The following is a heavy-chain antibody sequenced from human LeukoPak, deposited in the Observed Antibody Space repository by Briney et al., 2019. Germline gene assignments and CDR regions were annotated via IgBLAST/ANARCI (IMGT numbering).Heavy chain of an antibody. V-gene: IGHV3-48*03. D-gene: IGHD2/OR15-2a*01. CDR1: SFSFSDFD. Sequence: PGGSLRLSCTTSSFSFSDFDMNWVRQAPGKGLEWISYINFSGSTITYADSVKGRFIISRDNAKNSLYLQLNSLRAEDTAVYYCAGENPYADFWGQGTLVTVSS. J-gene: IGHJ4*02. CDR2: INFSGSTI. CDR3: AGENPYADF.